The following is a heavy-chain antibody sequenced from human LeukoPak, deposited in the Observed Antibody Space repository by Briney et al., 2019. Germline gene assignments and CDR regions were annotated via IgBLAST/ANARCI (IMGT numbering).Heavy chain of an antibody. CDR3: AREGGGDSSGNDAFDI. CDR2: IKQDGSEK. D-gene: IGHD3-22*01. J-gene: IGHJ3*02. CDR1: GFTFSSYW. Sequence: GGSLRLSCAASGFTFSSYWMSWVRQAPGKGLEWVANIKQDGSEKYYVDSVKGRFTISRDNAKNSLYLQMNSLRAEDTAVYYCAREGGGDSSGNDAFDIWGQGTMVTVSS. V-gene: IGHV3-7*01.